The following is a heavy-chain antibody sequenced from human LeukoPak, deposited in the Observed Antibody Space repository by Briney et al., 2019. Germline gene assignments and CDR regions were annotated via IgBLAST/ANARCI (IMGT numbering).Heavy chain of an antibody. V-gene: IGHV1-69*04. CDR3: ARSNTAMGPYFDY. CDR1: GGTFSSYA. Sequence: ASVKVSCKASGGTFSSYAISWVRQAPGQGLEWMGRIIPILGIANYAQKFQGRVTITADKSTSTAYMELSSLRSEDTAVYYCARSNTAMGPYFDYWGQGTLVTVSP. J-gene: IGHJ4*02. D-gene: IGHD5-18*01. CDR2: IIPILGIA.